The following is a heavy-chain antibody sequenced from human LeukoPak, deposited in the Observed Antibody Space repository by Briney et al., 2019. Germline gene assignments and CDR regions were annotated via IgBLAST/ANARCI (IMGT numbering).Heavy chain of an antibody. CDR3: ARVWIQLWLPNWFDP. D-gene: IGHD5-18*01. J-gene: IGHJ5*02. CDR1: GVSISGYY. CDR2: INHSGST. Sequence: SETLSLTGAVYGVSISGYYWTWIRQPPGKGLEWIGEINHSGSTNYNPSLKSRVTISVDTSKNQFSLKLTSVTAADTAVYYCARVWIQLWLPNWFDPWGQGTLVTVSS. V-gene: IGHV4-34*01.